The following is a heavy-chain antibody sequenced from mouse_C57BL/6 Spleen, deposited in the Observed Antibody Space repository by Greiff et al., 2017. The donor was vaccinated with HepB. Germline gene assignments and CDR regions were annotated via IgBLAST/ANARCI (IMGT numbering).Heavy chain of an antibody. Sequence: QVQLQQSGAELVRPGASVTLSCKASGYTFTDYEMHWVKQTPVHGLEWIGAIDPETGGTAYNQKFKGKAILTADKSSSTAYMELRSLTSEDSAFYYCTRSWYGPWFAYWGQGTLVTVSA. J-gene: IGHJ3*01. CDR3: TRSWYGPWFAY. CDR2: IDPETGGT. D-gene: IGHD1-1*01. V-gene: IGHV1-15*01. CDR1: GYTFTDYE.